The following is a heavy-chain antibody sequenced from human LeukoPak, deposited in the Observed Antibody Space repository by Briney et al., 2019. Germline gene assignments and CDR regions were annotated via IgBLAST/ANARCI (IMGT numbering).Heavy chain of an antibody. D-gene: IGHD6-13*01. Sequence: GASVKVSCKGSGYTFTGYYMHWVRQAPGQGLEWMGWINPNSGGTNYAQKFQGRVTMTRDTSISTAYMELSRLRSDDTAVYYCTRVREYSSSWYVALFDYWGQGTLVTVSS. CDR3: TRVREYSSSWYVALFDY. CDR2: INPNSGGT. CDR1: GYTFTGYY. J-gene: IGHJ4*02. V-gene: IGHV1-2*02.